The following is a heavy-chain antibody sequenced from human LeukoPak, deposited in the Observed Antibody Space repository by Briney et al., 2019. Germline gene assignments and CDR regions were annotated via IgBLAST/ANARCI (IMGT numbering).Heavy chain of an antibody. V-gene: IGHV4-39*02. CDR2: IYHSGST. Sequence: SETLSLTCTVSGGSISSSNYYWGWIRQPPGKGLEWIGNIYHSGSTSYNPSLKSRVTISVDTSKNHFSLKLTSVTATDTAVYSCARCPMIVGRAFDIWAQGTMVTVSS. D-gene: IGHD3-22*01. J-gene: IGHJ3*02. CDR3: ARCPMIVGRAFDI. CDR1: GGSISSSNYY.